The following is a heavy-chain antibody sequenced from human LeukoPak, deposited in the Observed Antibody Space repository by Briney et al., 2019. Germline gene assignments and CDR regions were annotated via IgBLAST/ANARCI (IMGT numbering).Heavy chain of an antibody. CDR1: RFTFSSYG. CDR3: AKDPHPDYYYYYMDV. V-gene: IGHV3-33*06. J-gene: IGHJ6*03. CDR2: IWYDGSNK. Sequence: GGSLRLSCAASRFTFSSYGMHWVRQAPGKGLEWVVVIWYDGSNKYYADSVKGRFTISRDNSKNTLYLQMNSLRAEDTAVYYCAKDPHPDYYYYYMDVWGKGTTVTVSS.